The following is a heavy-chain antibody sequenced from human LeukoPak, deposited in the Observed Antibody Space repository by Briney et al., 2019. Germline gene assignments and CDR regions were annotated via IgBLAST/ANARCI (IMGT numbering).Heavy chain of an antibody. CDR3: ARYYYDSSGYYEAVVYFDY. D-gene: IGHD3-22*01. CDR1: GFTFSSYS. J-gene: IGHJ4*02. CDR2: ISSSSSTI. V-gene: IGHV3-48*01. Sequence: GSLRLSCAASGFTFSSYSMNWVRQAPGKGLEWVSYISSSSSTIYYADSVKGRFTISRDNAKNSLYLQMNSLRAEDTAVYYCARYYYDSSGYYEAVVYFDYWGQGTLVTVSS.